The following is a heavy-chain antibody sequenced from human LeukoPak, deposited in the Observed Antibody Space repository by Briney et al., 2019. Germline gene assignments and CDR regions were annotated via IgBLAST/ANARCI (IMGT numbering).Heavy chain of an antibody. J-gene: IGHJ4*02. D-gene: IGHD3-16*01. Sequence: GGSLRLSCAASGVTFSSYAMSWVRQAPGEGLEWVSAISGSGGSTYYADSVKGRFTISRDKTKHTLYLQMSSLRAEDPAVYYCAKQGGDYWGQGTLVTVSS. CDR3: AKQGGDY. CDR1: GVTFSSYA. CDR2: ISGSGGST. V-gene: IGHV3-23*01.